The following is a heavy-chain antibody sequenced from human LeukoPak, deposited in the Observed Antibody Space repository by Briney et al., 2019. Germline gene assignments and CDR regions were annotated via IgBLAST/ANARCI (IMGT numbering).Heavy chain of an antibody. Sequence: ASVKVSCKASGYTFTGYYMHWVRQAPGQGLEWMGWINPNSGGTNYAQKFQGWATMTRDTSISTAYMELSRLRSDDTAVYYCARASRIQNYYLGYWGQGTLVTVSS. D-gene: IGHD1-1*01. CDR3: ARASRIQNYYLGY. V-gene: IGHV1-2*04. CDR1: GYTFTGYY. CDR2: INPNSGGT. J-gene: IGHJ4*02.